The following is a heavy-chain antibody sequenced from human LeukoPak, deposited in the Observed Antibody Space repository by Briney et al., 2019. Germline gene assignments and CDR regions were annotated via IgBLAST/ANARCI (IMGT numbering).Heavy chain of an antibody. CDR1: GYTFSDSA. D-gene: IGHD3-22*01. Sequence: GGSLRLSCAASGYTFSDSALHWVRQASGKGLEWVGRIRSKANSYATTYGASVKGRFTISRDDSKNTAYQQMNSLKTEDTAVYYCTRRYYHDSSGYYRDDYWGQGTLVTVSS. J-gene: IGHJ4*02. V-gene: IGHV3-73*01. CDR2: IRSKANSYAT. CDR3: TRRYYHDSSGYYRDDY.